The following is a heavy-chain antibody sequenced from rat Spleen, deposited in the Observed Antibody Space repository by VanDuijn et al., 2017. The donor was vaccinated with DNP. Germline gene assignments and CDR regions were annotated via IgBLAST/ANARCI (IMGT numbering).Heavy chain of an antibody. Sequence: QVQLQQSGAELAKPGSSVKISCKASGYTFTSYYIIWIKQTTGQGLEYIGYINTENGGPNYNEKFKGKATLTVDKSSSTAFMQLSSLTPDDSAVYYCAREGADTADAWGQGTSVTVSS. CDR3: AREGADTADA. V-gene: IGHV1-43*01. CDR2: INTENGGP. CDR1: GYTFTSYY. D-gene: IGHD4-1*01. J-gene: IGHJ4*01.